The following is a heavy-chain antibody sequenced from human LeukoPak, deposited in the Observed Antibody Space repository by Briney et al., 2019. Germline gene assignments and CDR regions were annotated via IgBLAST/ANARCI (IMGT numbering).Heavy chain of an antibody. CDR1: GGSISSYY. CDR3: VKSGGYGLIDY. J-gene: IGHJ4*02. D-gene: IGHD6-19*01. CDR2: IYYSGST. V-gene: IGHV4-59*08. Sequence: PSETLSLTCTVSGGSISSYYWSWIRQPPGKGLEWIGYIYYSGSTSYNPSLKSRVTISVDTSKKQFSLKLSSVTAADTAMYYCVKSGGYGLIDYWGQGTLVTVSS.